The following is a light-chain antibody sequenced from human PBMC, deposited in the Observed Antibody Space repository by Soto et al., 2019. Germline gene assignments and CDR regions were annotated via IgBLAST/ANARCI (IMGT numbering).Light chain of an antibody. CDR3: TSYASGSSHVV. CDR2: DVN. V-gene: IGLV2-14*01. Sequence: QSALTQPASVSGSPGQSITLSCTGTSSDIGGYDYVSWYQRHPGKAPKLLIYDVNNRPSGVSNRFSGSESGNTASLTISGLQAEDEADYYCTSYASGSSHVVFGGGTKLTVL. CDR1: SSDIGGYDY. J-gene: IGLJ2*01.